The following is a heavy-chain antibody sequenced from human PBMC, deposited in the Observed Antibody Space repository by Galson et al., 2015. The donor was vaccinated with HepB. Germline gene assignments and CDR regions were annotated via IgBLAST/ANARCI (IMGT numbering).Heavy chain of an antibody. V-gene: IGHV3-30*18. CDR3: AKLPLGKGPQDFDY. CDR2: ISYDGSNK. J-gene: IGHJ4*02. Sequence: SLRLSCAASGFTFSSYGMHWVRQAPGKGLEWVAVISYDGSNKYYADSVKGRFTISRDNSKNTLYLQMNSLRAEDTAVYYCAKLPLGKGPQDFDYWGQGTLVTVSS. CDR1: GFTFSSYG.